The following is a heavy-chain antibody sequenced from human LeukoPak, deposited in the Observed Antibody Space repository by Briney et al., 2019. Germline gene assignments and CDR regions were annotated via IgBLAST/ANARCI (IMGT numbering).Heavy chain of an antibody. V-gene: IGHV4-39*01. D-gene: IGHD4-23*01. CDR2: IYYSGRT. CDR3: ARLPGATVVNVGWYFDL. J-gene: IGHJ2*01. Sequence: SETLSLTCTVSGGSIRSGSHYWGWIRQSPGKGLEWIGSIYYSGRTYYNPSLKSRVTISVDTSKNQFSLKLSSVTAADTAVYYCARLPGATVVNVGWYFDLWGRGTLVTVSS. CDR1: GGSIRSGSHY.